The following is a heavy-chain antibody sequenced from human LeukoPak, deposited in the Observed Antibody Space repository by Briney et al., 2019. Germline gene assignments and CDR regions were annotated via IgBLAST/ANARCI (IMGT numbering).Heavy chain of an antibody. D-gene: IGHD3-22*01. V-gene: IGHV3-30-3*01. CDR2: ISYDGSNK. Sequence: GRSLRLSCAASGFTFSSYAMHWVRQAPGKGLEWVAVISYDGSNKYYADSVKGRFTISRDNSKNTLYLQMNSLRAEDTAVYYCARDLIVVAITNWFDPWGQGTLVTVSS. J-gene: IGHJ5*02. CDR1: GFTFSSYA. CDR3: ARDLIVVAITNWFDP.